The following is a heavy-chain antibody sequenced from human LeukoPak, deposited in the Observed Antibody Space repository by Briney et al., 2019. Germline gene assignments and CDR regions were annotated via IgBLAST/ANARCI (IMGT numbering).Heavy chain of an antibody. J-gene: IGHJ6*02. Sequence: SETLSLTCTVSGGSVSSGSYYWSWIRQPPGKGLEWIGYIYYSGSTNYNPYLKSRVTISVDTSKNQFSLKLSSVTAADTAVYYCARAGYCSGGSCYDGMDVWGQGTTVTVSS. CDR3: ARAGYCSGGSCYDGMDV. CDR2: IYYSGST. CDR1: GGSVSSGSYY. V-gene: IGHV4-61*01. D-gene: IGHD2-15*01.